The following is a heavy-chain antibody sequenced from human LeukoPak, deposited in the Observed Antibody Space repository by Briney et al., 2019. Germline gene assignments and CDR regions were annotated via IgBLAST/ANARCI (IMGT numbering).Heavy chain of an antibody. CDR3: VRKFATGD. CDR1: GFTFSSHL. J-gene: IGHJ4*02. D-gene: IGHD1-14*01. CDR2: VNSDGTAT. V-gene: IGHV3-74*01. Sequence: PGGSLRLSCAASGFTFSSHLMHWVRQPQGTGLVWVSRVNSDGTATNYADSVKGRFTISRDNAKNTLYLQMNSLRVEDTAVYYCVRKFATGDWGQGTLVTVSS.